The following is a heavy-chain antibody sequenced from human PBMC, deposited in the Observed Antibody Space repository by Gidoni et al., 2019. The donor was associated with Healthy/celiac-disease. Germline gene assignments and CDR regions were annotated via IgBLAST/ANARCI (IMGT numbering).Heavy chain of an antibody. CDR3: ARVGYDILTGYSAFDY. CDR2: FRGSGSTI. D-gene: IGHD3-9*01. V-gene: IGHV3-48*03. Sequence: EVQLVEAGGGWVQPGGSLRLSCDASGLTSSSYEMNWGRQAPGKGLEVVSYFRGSGSTIYYAGSVKGRFTISRDNANTSLYLQMNSLRAEDTAVYYCARVGYDILTGYSAFDYWGQGTLVTVSS. J-gene: IGHJ4*02. CDR1: GLTSSSYE.